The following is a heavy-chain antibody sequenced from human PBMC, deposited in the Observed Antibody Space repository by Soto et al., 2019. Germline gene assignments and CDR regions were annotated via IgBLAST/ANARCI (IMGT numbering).Heavy chain of an antibody. D-gene: IGHD2-2*03. V-gene: IGHV3-23*01. CDR3: ARDQIGYGRFDY. CDR1: GFSFSSLA. Sequence: LRLSCAASGFSFSSLAMSWVRQAPGKGLEWVSSINGGGDTYYTDSVRGRFTISRDNSKNSIYLQMSSLRAEDTAVYYCARDQIGYGRFDYWGQGTQVTVSS. J-gene: IGHJ4*02. CDR2: INGGGDT.